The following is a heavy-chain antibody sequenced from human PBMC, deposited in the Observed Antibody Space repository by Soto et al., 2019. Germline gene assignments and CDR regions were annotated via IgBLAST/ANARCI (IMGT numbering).Heavy chain of an antibody. CDR2: ISGSGGST. Sequence: EVQLLESGGGLVQPGGSLRLSCAASGFTFTTYAMSWVRQAPGKGLEWVSAISGSGGSTYYTDSVKGRFTISRDNSKNTLYLQMNRLRAEDTDVYYCAKNWDTTFSASSHWGQGTLVTVSS. CDR3: AKNWDTTFSASSH. J-gene: IGHJ4*02. D-gene: IGHD3-3*01. CDR1: GFTFTTYA. V-gene: IGHV3-23*01.